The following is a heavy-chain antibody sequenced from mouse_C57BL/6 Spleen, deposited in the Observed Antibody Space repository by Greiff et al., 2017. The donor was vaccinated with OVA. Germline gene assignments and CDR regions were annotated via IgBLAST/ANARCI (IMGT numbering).Heavy chain of an antibody. J-gene: IGHJ4*01. D-gene: IGHD1-1*01. Sequence: VKLQESGAELVRPGASVTLSCKASGYTFTDYEMHWVKQTPVHGLEWIGAIDPETGGTAYNQKFKGKAILTADKSSSTAYMELRSLTSEDSAVYYCTRRDYYGSRGPSYYAMDYWGQGTSVTVSS. V-gene: IGHV1-15*01. CDR1: GYTFTDYE. CDR2: IDPETGGT. CDR3: TRRDYYGSRGPSYYAMDY.